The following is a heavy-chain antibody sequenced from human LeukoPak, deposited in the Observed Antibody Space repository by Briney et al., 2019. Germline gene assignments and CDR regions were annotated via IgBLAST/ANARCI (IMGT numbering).Heavy chain of an antibody. CDR2: INWKGIRT. CDR1: GFRFDDYG. CDR3: ARAPLTRYWYESSFDHDTFYYYMDV. D-gene: IGHD3-22*01. V-gene: IGHV3-20*04. Sequence: GGSLRLSCAASGFRFDDYGMSWVRQAPGKGLEWVSGINWKGIRTGYADSVKGRFTISRGNAKNSLYLQMNSLRAEDTAFYYCARAPLTRYWYESSFDHDTFYYYMDVWGKGTTVTVSS. J-gene: IGHJ6*03.